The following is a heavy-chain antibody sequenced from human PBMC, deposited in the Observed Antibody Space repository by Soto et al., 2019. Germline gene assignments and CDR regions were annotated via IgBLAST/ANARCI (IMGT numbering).Heavy chain of an antibody. CDR3: ALTIAVVDADAFDI. V-gene: IGHV1-2*04. CDR2: INPNSGGT. CDR1: GYTFTGYY. D-gene: IGHD3-3*01. J-gene: IGHJ3*02. Sequence: ASVKVSCKASGYTFTGYYMHWVRQAPGQGLEWMGWINPNSGGTNYAQKFQGWVTMTRDTSISTAYMELSRLRSDDTAVYYCALTIAVVDADAFDIWGQGTMVTVSS.